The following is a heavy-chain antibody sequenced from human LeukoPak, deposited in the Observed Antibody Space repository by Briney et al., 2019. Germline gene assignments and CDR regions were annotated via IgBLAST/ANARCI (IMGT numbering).Heavy chain of an antibody. CDR1: GYTFTSYD. Sequence: ASVKVSCKASGYTFTSYDINWVRQATGQGLEWMGWMNPNSGNTGYAQKFQGRVTITRNTSISTAYMELSSLRSEDTAVYYCARRGARYSYGPNWFDPWGQGTLVTVSS. J-gene: IGHJ5*02. V-gene: IGHV1-8*01. CDR2: MNPNSGNT. D-gene: IGHD5-18*01. CDR3: ARRGARYSYGPNWFDP.